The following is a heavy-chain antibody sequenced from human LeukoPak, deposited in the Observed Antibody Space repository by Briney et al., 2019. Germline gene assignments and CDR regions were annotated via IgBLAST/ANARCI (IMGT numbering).Heavy chain of an antibody. J-gene: IGHJ4*02. Sequence: ASVKVSCKASGYIFTKYYMHWVRQAPGQGLEWMGIINPSGGSTSYAQKFQGRVTMTRDTSTSTAYMELRSLRSDDTAVYYCARCYYDSSGYYIFDYWGQGTLVTVSS. CDR2: INPSGGST. V-gene: IGHV1-46*01. CDR1: GYIFTKYY. D-gene: IGHD3-22*01. CDR3: ARCYYDSSGYYIFDY.